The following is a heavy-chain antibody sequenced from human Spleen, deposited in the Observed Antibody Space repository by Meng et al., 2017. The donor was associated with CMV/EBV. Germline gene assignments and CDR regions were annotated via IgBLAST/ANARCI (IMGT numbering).Heavy chain of an antibody. V-gene: IGHV4-30-4*08. J-gene: IGHJ4*02. CDR2: IYYSGIT. Sequence: QLQDAVPGLENPSQTLSLTCTVSCCSICSGEYYWSCIRQPPGKCREWIGYIYYSGITYYNPSLKSRVTVSVDTSKNQFSLNLSSVTAADTAVYYCATRSVFGDCPRYWGQETLVTVSS. CDR1: CCSICSGEYY. CDR3: ATRSVFGDCPRY. D-gene: IGHD3-10*01.